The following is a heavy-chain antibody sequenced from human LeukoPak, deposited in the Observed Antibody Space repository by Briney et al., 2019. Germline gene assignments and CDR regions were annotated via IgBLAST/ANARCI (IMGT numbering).Heavy chain of an antibody. Sequence: SETLSLTCSVSGGSISSLSFLGAWIRLPPGKGLEWIGTVFDSGTNSYNTSLKRRFTISVDTSKNQFSLHLRSVTDADTAVYYCERFSPSGHKVDYWGQGPLVAVSS. J-gene: IGHJ4*02. D-gene: IGHD2-15*01. V-gene: IGHV4-39*01. CDR1: GGSISSLSFL. CDR2: VFDSGTN. CDR3: ERFSPSGHKVDY.